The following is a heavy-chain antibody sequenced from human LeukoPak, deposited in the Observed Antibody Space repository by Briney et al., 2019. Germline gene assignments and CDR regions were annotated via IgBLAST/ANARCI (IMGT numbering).Heavy chain of an antibody. V-gene: IGHV4-34*01. Sequence: SETPSLTCAVYGGSFSGYYWSWIRQPPGKGLEWIGEINHSGSTNYNPSLKSRVTISVDTSKNQFSLKLSSVTAADTAVYYCARGPLYYYDSSGYYHDYWGQGTLVTVSS. J-gene: IGHJ4*02. CDR1: GGSFSGYY. CDR3: ARGPLYYYDSSGYYHDY. D-gene: IGHD3-22*01. CDR2: INHSGST.